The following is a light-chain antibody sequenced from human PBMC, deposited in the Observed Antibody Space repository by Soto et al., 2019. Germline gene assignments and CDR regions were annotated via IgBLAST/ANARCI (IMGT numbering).Light chain of an antibody. V-gene: IGLV2-11*01. J-gene: IGLJ1*01. CDR3: CSYAGSFNYV. CDR2: DVT. CDR1: SSDVGGYYF. Sequence: QSALTQPRSVSGSPGQSVTISCTGTSSDVGGYYFVSWYQQHPGKAPKLMIYDVTKRPSGVPDRFSGSKSGNTASLTISGLQAEDEAEYYCCSYAGSFNYVFGTGTKLNVL.